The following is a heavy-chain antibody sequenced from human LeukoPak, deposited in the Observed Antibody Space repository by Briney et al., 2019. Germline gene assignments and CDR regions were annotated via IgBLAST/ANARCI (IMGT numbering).Heavy chain of an antibody. D-gene: IGHD1-1*01. CDR1: GLTFSSYA. CDR3: ARDPRTVRI. Sequence: PGGSLRLSCAASGLTFSSYAMSWVRQAPGKGLEWLSYISGNSGDTNYADSVKGRFTISRDNAENSLYLQMNSLRVEDTAVYYCARDPRTVRIWGQGTLVTVSS. J-gene: IGHJ4*02. CDR2: ISGNSGDT. V-gene: IGHV3-21*05.